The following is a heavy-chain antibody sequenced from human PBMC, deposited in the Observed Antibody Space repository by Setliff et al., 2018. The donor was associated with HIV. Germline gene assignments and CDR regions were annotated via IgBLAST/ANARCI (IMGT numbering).Heavy chain of an antibody. CDR2: VNWNGGSS. J-gene: IGHJ2*01. CDR3: ARVSTSSTPGWYFDL. V-gene: IGHV3-20*04. Sequence: GGSLSLSCAASGFTFDDSGMSWVRQAPGKGLEWVSGVNWNGGSSRYADSVKGRFTISRDNAKNSLYLQMDSLRADDTALYYCARVSTSSTPGWYFDLWGRGTLVTVSS. CDR1: GFTFDDSG. D-gene: IGHD2-2*01.